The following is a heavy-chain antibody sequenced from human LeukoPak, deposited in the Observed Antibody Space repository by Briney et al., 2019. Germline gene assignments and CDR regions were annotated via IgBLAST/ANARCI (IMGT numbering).Heavy chain of an antibody. V-gene: IGHV4-59*01. CDR1: GGSISSYY. J-gene: IGHJ4*02. D-gene: IGHD3-22*01. Sequence: SETLSLTCTVSGGSISSYYWSWIRQPPGKGLEWIGYIYYSGSTNYNPSLKSRVTISVDTSKNQFSLKLSSVTAADMAVYYCARVSPYYDSSGYYVDYWGQGTLVTVSS. CDR3: ARVSPYYDSSGYYVDY. CDR2: IYYSGST.